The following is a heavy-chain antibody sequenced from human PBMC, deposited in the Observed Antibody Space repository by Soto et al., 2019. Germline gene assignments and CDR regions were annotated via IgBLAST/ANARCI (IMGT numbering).Heavy chain of an antibody. V-gene: IGHV4-39*01. CDR3: ARHPVYATGWQIDY. D-gene: IGHD2-2*01. J-gene: IGHJ4*02. CDR1: GGSISSRSYH. CDR2: IYNSGST. Sequence: QLQLQESGPGLVKPSETLSPTCTVSGGSISSRSYHWGWIRQPPGKGLEWIGRIYNSGSTYYNASLKSRLSISIDTSKNQFSLKLSSVTAADTAVYYCARHPVYATGWQIDYWGQGALVTVSS.